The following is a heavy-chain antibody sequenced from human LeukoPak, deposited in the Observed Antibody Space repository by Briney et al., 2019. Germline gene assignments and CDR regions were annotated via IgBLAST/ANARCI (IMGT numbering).Heavy chain of an antibody. CDR1: GYTFTGYY. CDR3: ARRMVAATGLDY. CDR2: INLNSGDT. J-gene: IGHJ4*02. Sequence: ASVKVSFKASGYTFTGYYIHWVRQAPGQGLEWMGWINLNSGDTNFAQTFQGRVTMTRDTSIATAYMDLSSLTSEDTAVYYCARRMVAATGLDYWGQGTLVTVSS. D-gene: IGHD2-15*01. V-gene: IGHV1-2*02.